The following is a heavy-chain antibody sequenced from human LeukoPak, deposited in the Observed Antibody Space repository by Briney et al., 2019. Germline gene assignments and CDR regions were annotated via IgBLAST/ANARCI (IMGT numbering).Heavy chain of an antibody. D-gene: IGHD6-6*01. CDR3: AKDTSSSLYYYYYMDV. V-gene: IGHV3-23*01. Sequence: GGSLRLSCAASGFTFNDYYMSWIRQAPGKGLEWVSAISGSGGSTYYADSVKGRFTISRDNSKNTLYLQMNSLRAEDTAVYYCAKDTSSSLYYYYYMDVWGKGTTVTVSS. CDR2: ISGSGGST. J-gene: IGHJ6*03. CDR1: GFTFNDYY.